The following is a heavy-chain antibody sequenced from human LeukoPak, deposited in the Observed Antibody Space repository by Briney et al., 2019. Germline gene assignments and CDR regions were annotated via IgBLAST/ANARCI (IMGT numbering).Heavy chain of an antibody. D-gene: IGHD4-17*01. J-gene: IGHJ4*02. CDR2: ISSNGGST. CDR3: ARVDYGDYGFLDY. Sequence: GGSLRLSCAASGFTFSSYAMHWVRQAPGKGLEYVSAISSNGGSTYYANSVKGRFTISRDNSKNTLYLQMGSLRAEDMAVYYFARVDYGDYGFLDYWGQGTLVTGSS. CDR1: GFTFSSYA. V-gene: IGHV3-64*01.